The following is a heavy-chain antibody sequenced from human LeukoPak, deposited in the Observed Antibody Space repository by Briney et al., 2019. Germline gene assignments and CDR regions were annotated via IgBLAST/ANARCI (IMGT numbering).Heavy chain of an antibody. D-gene: IGHD6-13*01. CDR1: GFTFTDFG. CDR3: ARDLASSPVAY. CDR2: ISTYDVDT. Sequence: ASVKVSCKASGFTFTDFGVSWVRRAPGQGLEWMGWISTYDVDTKYAQKFQGRVTMTTDTSTSTAYMELSRLRSDDTAVYYCARDLASSPVAYWGQGTLVTVSS. J-gene: IGHJ4*02. V-gene: IGHV1-18*01.